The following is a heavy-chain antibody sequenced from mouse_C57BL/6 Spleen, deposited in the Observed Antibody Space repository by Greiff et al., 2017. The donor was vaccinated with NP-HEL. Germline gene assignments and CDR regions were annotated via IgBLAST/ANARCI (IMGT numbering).Heavy chain of an antibody. CDR1: GYTFTSYW. CDR2: INPSNGGT. V-gene: IGHV1-53*01. D-gene: IGHD1-1*01. CDR3: ARISTGVAPRYWYFDV. J-gene: IGHJ1*03. Sequence: QVQLQQPGTELVKPGASVKLSCKASGYTFTSYWMHWVKQRPGQGLEWIGNINPSNGGTNYNEKFKSKATLTVDKSSSTAYMQLSSLTSEDSAVYYCARISTGVAPRYWYFDVWGTGTTVTVSS.